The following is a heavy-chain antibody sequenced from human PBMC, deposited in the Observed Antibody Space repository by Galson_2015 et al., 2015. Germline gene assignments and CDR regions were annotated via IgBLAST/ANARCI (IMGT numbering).Heavy chain of an antibody. CDR1: GYSISSGYY. J-gene: IGHJ4*02. Sequence: SETLSLTCTVSGYSISSGYYWGWIRQPPGKGLEWIGSIYHSGSTYYNPSLKSRVTISVDTSKNQFSLKLSSVTAADTAVYYCARDLDGGGYNGPVDYWGQGTLVTVSS. V-gene: IGHV4-38-2*02. D-gene: IGHD5-24*01. CDR2: IYHSGST. CDR3: ARDLDGGGYNGPVDY.